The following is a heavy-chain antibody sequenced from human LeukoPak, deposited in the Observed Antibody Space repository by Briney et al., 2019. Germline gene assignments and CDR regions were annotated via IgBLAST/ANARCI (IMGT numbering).Heavy chain of an antibody. CDR3: ARGGPYDFWSGYYHHVDY. Sequence: GGSLRLSCAASGFTFSDYYMSWIRQAPGKGLGWVSYISSSGSTIYYADSVKGRFTISRDNAKNSLYLQMNSLRAEDTAVYYCARGGPYDFWSGYYHHVDYWGQGTLVTVSS. CDR1: GFTFSDYY. V-gene: IGHV3-11*01. D-gene: IGHD3-3*01. CDR2: ISSSGSTI. J-gene: IGHJ4*02.